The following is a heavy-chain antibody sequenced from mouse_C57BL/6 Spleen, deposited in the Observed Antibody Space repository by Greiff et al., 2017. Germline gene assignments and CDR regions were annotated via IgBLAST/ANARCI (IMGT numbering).Heavy chain of an antibody. V-gene: IGHV7-3*01. Sequence: EVQVVESGGGLVQPGGSLSLSCAASGFTFTDYYMSWVRQPPGKALEWLGFIRNKANGYTTEYSASVKGRFTISRDNSQSILYLQMNALRAEDSATYYCARSIYYGSSYGYFDVWGTGTTVTVSS. CDR1: GFTFTDYY. CDR3: ARSIYYGSSYGYFDV. D-gene: IGHD1-1*01. J-gene: IGHJ1*03. CDR2: IRNKANGYTT.